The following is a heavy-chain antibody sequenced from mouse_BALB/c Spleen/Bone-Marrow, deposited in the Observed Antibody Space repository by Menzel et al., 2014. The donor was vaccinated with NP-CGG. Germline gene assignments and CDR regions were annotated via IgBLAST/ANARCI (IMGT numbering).Heavy chain of an antibody. CDR2: INSNGGST. J-gene: IGHJ2*01. D-gene: IGHD2-1*01. Sequence: EVQGVESGGGLVQPGGSLKLSCAASGFTFSSYGMSWVRQTPDKRLELVASINSNGGSTYCPDSVKGRFTISRDNAKNTLSLQMSSLKSEDTAMYYCARGNYGNYVDYFDYWGQGTTLTVSS. CDR1: GFTFSSYG. V-gene: IGHV5-6-3*01. CDR3: ARGNYGNYVDYFDY.